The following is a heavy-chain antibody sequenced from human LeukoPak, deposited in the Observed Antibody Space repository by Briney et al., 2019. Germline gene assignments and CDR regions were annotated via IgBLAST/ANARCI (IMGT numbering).Heavy chain of an antibody. J-gene: IGHJ4*02. CDR1: GFTVSSNY. CDR3: ARGDYYDSGTYPPDY. V-gene: IGHV3-66*03. Sequence: PGGSLRLSCAASGFTVSSNYMSWVRQAPGKGLEWVSVIYSCGSTYYADSVKGRFTISRDNSKNTLYLQMNSLRAEDTAVYYCARGDYYDSGTYPPDYWGQGTLVTVSS. D-gene: IGHD3-10*01. CDR2: IYSCGST.